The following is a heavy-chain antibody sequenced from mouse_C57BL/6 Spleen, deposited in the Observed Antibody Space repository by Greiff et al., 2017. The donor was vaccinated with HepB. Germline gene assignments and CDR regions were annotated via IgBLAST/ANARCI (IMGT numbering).Heavy chain of an antibody. CDR3: ARSFYYGNYPFDY. J-gene: IGHJ2*01. CDR1: GYTFTSYW. V-gene: IGHV1-64*01. D-gene: IGHD2-1*01. Sequence: QVQLKQPGAELVKPGASVKLSCKASGYTFTSYWMHWVKQRPGQGLEWIGMIHPNSGSTNYNEKFKSKASLTVDKSSSTAYMQLSSLTSEDSAVYYCARSFYYGNYPFDYWGQGTTLTVSS. CDR2: IHPNSGST.